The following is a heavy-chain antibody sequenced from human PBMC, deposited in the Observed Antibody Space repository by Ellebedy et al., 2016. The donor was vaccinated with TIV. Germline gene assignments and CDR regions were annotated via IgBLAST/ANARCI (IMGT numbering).Heavy chain of an antibody. J-gene: IGHJ6*02. CDR1: GFTFSRYS. CDR2: ISSNGYYI. CDR3: AREGVVGPYGMNV. V-gene: IGHV3-21*04. D-gene: IGHD1-26*01. Sequence: PGGSLRLSCAASGFTFSRYSMNWVRQAPGKGLEWVSSISSNGYYIYYADSVKGRFTISRDNSKNTLFLQMNSLRDEDTAVYYFAREGVVGPYGMNVWGQGATVTVSS.